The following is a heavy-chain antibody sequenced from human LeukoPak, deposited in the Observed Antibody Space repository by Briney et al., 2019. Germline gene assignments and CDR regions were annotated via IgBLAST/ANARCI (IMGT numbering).Heavy chain of an antibody. Sequence: SETLSLTCTVSGGSISSYYWSWIRQPPGKGLEWIGYIYYSGSTNYNPSLKSRVTISVATSKNQFSLKLSSVTAADTAVYYCARVGVGALDYWGQGTLVTVSS. CDR3: ARVGVGALDY. V-gene: IGHV4-59*01. CDR2: IYYSGST. D-gene: IGHD1-26*01. CDR1: GGSISSYY. J-gene: IGHJ4*02.